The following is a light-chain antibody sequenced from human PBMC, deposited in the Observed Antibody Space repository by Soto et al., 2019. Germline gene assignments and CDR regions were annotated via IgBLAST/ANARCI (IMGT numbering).Light chain of an antibody. CDR1: QSVSSSY. CDR3: QQYGSSPLT. J-gene: IGKJ4*01. CDR2: DAS. V-gene: IGKV3-20*01. Sequence: EIVLTQSPATLSLSPGERATLSCRASQSVSSSYLAGYQQKPGQAPRLLIYDASSRATGIPDRFSGSGSGTDFTLTISRLEPEDFAVYYCQQYGSSPLTFGGGTKVEIK.